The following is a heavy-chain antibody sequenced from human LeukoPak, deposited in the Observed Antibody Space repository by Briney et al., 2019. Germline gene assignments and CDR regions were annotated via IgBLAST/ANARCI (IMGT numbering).Heavy chain of an antibody. D-gene: IGHD5-12*01. CDR2: ISSNGGST. V-gene: IGHV3-64*01. Sequence: PGGSLRLSCAASGFTFSSYAMHWVRQAPGKGLEYVSAISSNGGSTYYANSVKGRFTISRDNSKNTLYLQMGSLRAEDMAVHYCARVKGSGYDDYWGQGTLVTVSS. CDR1: GFTFSSYA. CDR3: ARVKGSGYDDY. J-gene: IGHJ4*02.